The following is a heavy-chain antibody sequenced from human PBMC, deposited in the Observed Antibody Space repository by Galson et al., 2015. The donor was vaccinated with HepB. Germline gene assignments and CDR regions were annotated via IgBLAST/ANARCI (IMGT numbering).Heavy chain of an antibody. V-gene: IGHV3-21*01. J-gene: IGHJ4*02. Sequence: SLRLSCAASGFTFSSYSMNWVRQAPGEGLEWVSSISDNSNYIYNADSLKGRFTISRDNTKNSLYLQMDSLRAEDTAVYYCARGPVYAIPQGYHYYFDSWGQGTLVTVSS. CDR2: ISDNSNYI. CDR3: ARGPVYAIPQGYHYYFDS. CDR1: GFTFSSYS. D-gene: IGHD2-8*01.